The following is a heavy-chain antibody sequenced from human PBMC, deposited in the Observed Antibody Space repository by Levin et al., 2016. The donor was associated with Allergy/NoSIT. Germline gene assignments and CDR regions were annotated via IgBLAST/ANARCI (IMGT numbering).Heavy chain of an antibody. CDR3: AKEAAGPYYDFWSGYYNY. J-gene: IGHJ4*02. CDR2: ISGSGGST. V-gene: IGHV3-23*01. D-gene: IGHD3-3*01. Sequence: WIRQPPGKGLEWVSAISGSGGSTYYADSVKGRFTISRDNSKNTLYLQMNSLRAEDTAVYYCAKEAAGPYYDFWSGYYNYWGQGTLVTVSS.